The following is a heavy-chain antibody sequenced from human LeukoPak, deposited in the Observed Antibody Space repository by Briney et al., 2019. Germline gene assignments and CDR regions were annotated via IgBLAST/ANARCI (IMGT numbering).Heavy chain of an antibody. V-gene: IGHV3-48*04. CDR3: ARDRQTWIQPYYYMDV. CDR2: ISSSSSTI. Sequence: GGSLRLPCAASGFTFSSYSMNWVRQAPGKGLEWVSYISSSSSTIYYADSVKGRFTISRDNAKNSLYLQMNSLRAEDTAVYYCARDRQTWIQPYYYMDVWGKGTTVTVSS. J-gene: IGHJ6*03. CDR1: GFTFSSYS. D-gene: IGHD5-18*01.